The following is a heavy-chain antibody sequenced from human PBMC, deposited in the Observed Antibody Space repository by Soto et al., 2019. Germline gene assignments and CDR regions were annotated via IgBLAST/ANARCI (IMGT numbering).Heavy chain of an antibody. D-gene: IGHD5-18*01. CDR2: IIPIFGTA. CDR3: ARDSERDTAMIIGDWFDP. V-gene: IGHV1-69*13. J-gene: IGHJ5*02. Sequence: GASVKVSCKASGGTFSSYAISWVRQAPGQGLEWMGGIIPIFGTANYAQKFQGRVTITADESTSTAYMELSSLRSEDTAVYYCARDSERDTAMIIGDWFDPWGQGTLVTVSS. CDR1: GGTFSSYA.